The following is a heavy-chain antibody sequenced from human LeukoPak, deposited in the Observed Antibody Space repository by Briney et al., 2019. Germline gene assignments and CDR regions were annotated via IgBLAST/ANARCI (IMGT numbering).Heavy chain of an antibody. CDR3: ARSPGSSGSFDY. D-gene: IGHD6-19*01. J-gene: IGHJ4*02. CDR1: GFTFSSYS. Sequence: GGSLRLSCAASGFTFSSYSMNWVRQAPGKGLEWVSSISSSSSYIYYADSVKGRFTISRDNAKNSLYLQMNSLRAEDTAVYYCARSPGSSGSFDYWGQGTLVTVSS. CDR2: ISSSSSYI. V-gene: IGHV3-21*01.